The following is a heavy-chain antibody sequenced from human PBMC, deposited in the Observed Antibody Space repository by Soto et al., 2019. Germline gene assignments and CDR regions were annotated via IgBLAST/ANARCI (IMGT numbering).Heavy chain of an antibody. D-gene: IGHD3-3*02. CDR1: GDIFTNFD. CDR3: ARYIYGQGFQA. CDR2: MRANSGDT. J-gene: IGHJ5*02. V-gene: IGHV1-8*01. Sequence: QVQLVQPGAEVRKPGASVKVSCKASGDIFTNFDFNWVRQATGQGLEWIGWMRANSGDTVHDQKFQGRVRMTRDTSMSTAYMERSSLRAEDTAVYYCARYIYGQGFQAWGQGTLVFVSS.